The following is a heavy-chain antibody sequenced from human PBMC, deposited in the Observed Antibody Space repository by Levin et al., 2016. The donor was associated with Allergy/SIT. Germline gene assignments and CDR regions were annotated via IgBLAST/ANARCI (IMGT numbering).Heavy chain of an antibody. D-gene: IGHD1-1*01. V-gene: IGHV4-59*01. CDR1: GGSISSYY. CDR2: IYYSGST. Sequence: GSLRLSCTVSGGSISSYYWSWIRQPPGKGLEWIGYIYYSGSTNYNPSLKSRVTISVDTSKNQFSLKLSSVTAADTAVYYCARGNTGTPDYWGQGTLVTVSS. CDR3: ARGNTGTPDY. J-gene: IGHJ4*02.